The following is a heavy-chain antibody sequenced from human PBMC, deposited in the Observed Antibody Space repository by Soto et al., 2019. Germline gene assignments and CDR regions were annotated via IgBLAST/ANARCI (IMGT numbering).Heavy chain of an antibody. V-gene: IGHV3-30*18. CDR1: GFTFSSYG. Sequence: QVQLVESGGGVVQPGRSLRLSRAASGFTFSSYGMHWVRQAPGKGLEWVAVISYDGSNKYYADSVKGRFTISRDNSKNTLYLQMNSLRAEDTAVYYCAKDIAAAGTGLDYWGQGTLVTVSS. CDR3: AKDIAAAGTGLDY. D-gene: IGHD6-13*01. CDR2: ISYDGSNK. J-gene: IGHJ4*02.